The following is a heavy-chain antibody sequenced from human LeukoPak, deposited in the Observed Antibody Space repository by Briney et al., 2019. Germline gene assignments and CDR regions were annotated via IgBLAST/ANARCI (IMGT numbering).Heavy chain of an antibody. CDR2: ISGSGGST. D-gene: IGHD4-23*01. V-gene: IGHV3-23*01. CDR3: AKDLGNFYFDY. CDR1: GFTFGSYA. J-gene: IGHJ4*02. Sequence: GGSLRLSCAASGFTFGSYAMSWVRKAPGKGLEWVSAISGSGGSTYYADSVKGRFTISRDSSKNTLYLQMNSLRAEDTAVYYCAKDLGNFYFDYWGQGTLVTVSS.